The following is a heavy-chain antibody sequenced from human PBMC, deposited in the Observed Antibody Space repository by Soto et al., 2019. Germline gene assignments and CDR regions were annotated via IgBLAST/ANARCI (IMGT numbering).Heavy chain of an antibody. CDR2: ISGSGDKT. Sequence: EVQLLQSGGGLAQPGRSLRLSCAASGFTFKYYAVPWVRQAPGKGLEWVSTISGSGDKTDYADSVKGRFRVSRDNSKDTLYLQMDRRRADDAALYCGARESTCYGCQYFQDWGQGTLVTVSS. CDR1: GFTFKYYA. J-gene: IGHJ1*01. V-gene: IGHV3-23*01. CDR3: ARESTCYGCQYFQD. D-gene: IGHD2-2*01.